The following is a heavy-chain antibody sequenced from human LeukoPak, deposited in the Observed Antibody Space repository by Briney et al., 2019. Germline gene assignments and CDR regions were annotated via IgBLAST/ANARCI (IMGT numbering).Heavy chain of an antibody. CDR1: GGSISSGSYY. CDR3: ANSIDFDYGDYYFDY. Sequence: SETLSLTCTVSGGSISSGSYYWSWIRQPAGKGLEWIGRIYTSGSTNYNPSLKSRVTISLDTSKNQFSLKLSSVTAADTAVYYCANSIDFDYGDYYFDYWGQGALVTISS. D-gene: IGHD4-17*01. CDR2: IYTSGST. J-gene: IGHJ4*02. V-gene: IGHV4-61*02.